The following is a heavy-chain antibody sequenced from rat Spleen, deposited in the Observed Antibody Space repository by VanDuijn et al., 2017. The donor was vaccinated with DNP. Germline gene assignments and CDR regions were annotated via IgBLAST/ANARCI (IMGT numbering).Heavy chain of an antibody. CDR2: IQSGGTT. J-gene: IGHJ3*01. CDR1: GFSLTTYH. Sequence: QVQLKESGPGLVQPSQTLSLTCTVSGFSLTTYHVHWVRQPPGKGLEWMGRIQSGGTTDYNSPFKSRLTISRDNSKSQVFLKMNSVQTEDTAMYCCARDSGIKAYWGQGTLVTVSS. CDR3: ARDSGIKAY. D-gene: IGHD1-2*01. V-gene: IGHV2-27*01.